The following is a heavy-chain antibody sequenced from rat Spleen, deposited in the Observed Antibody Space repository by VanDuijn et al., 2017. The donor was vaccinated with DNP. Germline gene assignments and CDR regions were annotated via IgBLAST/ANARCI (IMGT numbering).Heavy chain of an antibody. CDR2: INYDGRST. V-gene: IGHV5-29*01. CDR3: ARSKLPGYVMDA. CDR1: GFSFNNYG. J-gene: IGHJ4*01. D-gene: IGHD1-4*01. Sequence: EVQLVESGGGLVQPGRSLKLSCAASGFSFNNYGMAWVRQAPTKGLEWVATINYDGRSTYYRDSVKGRFTISRDNAKSTLYLQMDSLRSEDTATYYCARSKLPGYVMDAWGQGASVTVSS.